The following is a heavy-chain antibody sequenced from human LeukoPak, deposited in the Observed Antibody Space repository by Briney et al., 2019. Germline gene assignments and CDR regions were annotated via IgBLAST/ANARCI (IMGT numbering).Heavy chain of an antibody. Sequence: GASVTVSCKASGYTFTSSDINWVRQAPGQGLEWMGWTNPNSGKTDYARKFQGRVTMTKNTSISTAYMEVSSLGYDDTAIYYCARGRPGLASAGTYDFWGQGTLITVSS. V-gene: IGHV1-8*01. D-gene: IGHD6-13*01. CDR3: ARGRPGLASAGTYDF. CDR2: TNPNSGKT. J-gene: IGHJ4*02. CDR1: GYTFTSSD.